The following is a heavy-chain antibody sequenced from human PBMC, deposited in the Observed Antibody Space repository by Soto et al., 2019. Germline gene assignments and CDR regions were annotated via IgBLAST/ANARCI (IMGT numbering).Heavy chain of an antibody. CDR1: GYTFTSSA. Sequence: ASVKVSCKASGYTFTSSAMHWVRQAPGQRLEWMGWINPVFGKAKYAQKFQGRVTITTDESTSTAYMELSSLRSEDTAVYYCVERGIPAAMPSSYYYGMDVWGQGTTVTVSS. V-gene: IGHV1-3*01. CDR3: VERGIPAAMPSSYYYGMDV. D-gene: IGHD2-2*01. J-gene: IGHJ6*02. CDR2: INPVFGKA.